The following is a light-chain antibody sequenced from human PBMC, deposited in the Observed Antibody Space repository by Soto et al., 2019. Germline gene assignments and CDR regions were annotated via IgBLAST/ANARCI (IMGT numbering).Light chain of an antibody. J-gene: IGLJ3*02. CDR3: QSYESSLSGWV. CDR2: GNT. Sequence: QSVLTQPPSVSGAPGQRVTISCTGSSSNIGAGYDVHWYQQLPGTAPKLLIYGNTNRPSGVPDRFSGSKSGTSASLAITGLQAEDEADYYCQSYESSLSGWVFGGGTKLTV. V-gene: IGLV1-40*01. CDR1: SSNIGAGYD.